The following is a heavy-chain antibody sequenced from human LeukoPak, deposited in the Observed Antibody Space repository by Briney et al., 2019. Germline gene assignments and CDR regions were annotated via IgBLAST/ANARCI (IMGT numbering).Heavy chain of an antibody. J-gene: IGHJ1*01. CDR1: GGTFSSYA. CDR3: ARNKGTTMTPISEDCPH. D-gene: IGHD2-21*02. Sequence: SVKVSCKASGGTFSSYAISWVRQAPGQGLEWMGGIIPLFGTPTYAQKFQGRATITADESTSTAYMELIRLKSEDTAVYYCARNKGTTMTPISEDCPHWGQGTLVTVSS. V-gene: IGHV1-69*13. CDR2: IIPLFGTP.